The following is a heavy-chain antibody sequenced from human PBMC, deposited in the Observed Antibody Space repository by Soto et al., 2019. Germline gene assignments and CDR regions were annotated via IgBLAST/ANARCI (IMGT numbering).Heavy chain of an antibody. CDR2: IYYRGST. CDR3: ARGIAAAGVLYYYYYYMDV. J-gene: IGHJ6*03. V-gene: IGHV4-59*01. Sequence: SETLSLTCTVSGGSISSYYWSWIRQPPGKGLEWIGYIYYRGSTNYNPSLKNRVTISVDTSKNQLSLKLSSVTAADTAVYYCARGIAAAGVLYYYYYYMDVWGKGTTVTVSS. CDR1: GGSISSYY. D-gene: IGHD6-13*01.